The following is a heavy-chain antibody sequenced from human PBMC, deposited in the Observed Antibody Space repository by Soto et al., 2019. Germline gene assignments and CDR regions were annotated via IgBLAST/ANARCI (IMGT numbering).Heavy chain of an antibody. V-gene: IGHV1-69*01. D-gene: IGHD4-17*01. J-gene: IGHJ4*02. CDR2: VIPVFNTS. CDR3: SRGDEMTAVTIFEY. Sequence: QVQLEQSGPEVKRPGTSVKVSCKASGGAFGRYSVSWVRQAPGQGLEWIGGVIPVFNTSNYSLKFQGRVAISADEATSTVFMGLRSLRYADTSLYYCSRGDEMTAVTIFEYWGQGTLVTVSA. CDR1: GGAFGRYS.